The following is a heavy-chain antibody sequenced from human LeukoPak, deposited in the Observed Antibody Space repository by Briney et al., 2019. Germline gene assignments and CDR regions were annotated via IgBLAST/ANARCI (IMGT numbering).Heavy chain of an antibody. D-gene: IGHD3-3*01. Sequence: GGSLRLSCAASGFTFTTYTMNWVRQAPGKGLEWVSSISSSSTYIYYADSVKGRFTISRDNAKNSPYLQMNSLRAEDTAVYYCARAFWSGYYTASNYYYMDVWGKGTTVTVSS. CDR2: ISSSSTYI. CDR3: ARAFWSGYYTASNYYYMDV. CDR1: GFTFTTYT. J-gene: IGHJ6*03. V-gene: IGHV3-21*01.